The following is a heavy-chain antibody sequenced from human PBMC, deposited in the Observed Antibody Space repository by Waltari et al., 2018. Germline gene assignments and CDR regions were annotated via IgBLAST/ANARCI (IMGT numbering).Heavy chain of an antibody. V-gene: IGHV1-69*08. Sequence: VQLVQSGAEVKKPGSSVKVSCKASGGTFSSYAISWVRQAPGQGVEWMGRIIPIFGTANYAQKFQVRVTITAHKSTSTAYMELSSLRSGDTAVYYCARDPVRLGDYGPWGQGTLVTVSS. CDR3: ARDPVRLGDYGP. D-gene: IGHD4-17*01. CDR2: IIPIFGTA. CDR1: GGTFSSYA. J-gene: IGHJ4*02.